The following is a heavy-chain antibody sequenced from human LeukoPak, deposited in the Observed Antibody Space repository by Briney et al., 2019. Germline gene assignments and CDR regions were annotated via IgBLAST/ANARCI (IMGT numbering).Heavy chain of an antibody. CDR2: ISAYNGNT. V-gene: IGHV1-18*01. J-gene: IGHJ4*02. D-gene: IGHD6-19*01. CDR1: GYTLTELS. CDR3: AREPGGYSSGFDY. Sequence: VASVKVSCKVSGYTLTELSMHWVRQAPGQGLEWMGWISAYNGNTNYAQKLQGRVTMTTDTSTSTAYMELRSLRSDDTAVYYCAREPGGYSSGFDYWGQGTLVTVSS.